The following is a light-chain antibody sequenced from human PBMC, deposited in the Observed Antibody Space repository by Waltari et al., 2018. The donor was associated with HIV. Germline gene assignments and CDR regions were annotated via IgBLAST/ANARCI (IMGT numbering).Light chain of an antibody. CDR1: SSDVRNYNV. V-gene: IGLV2-23*02. Sequence: LTQPASVSASPGQSITISCTGTSSDVRNYNVVSWYRQFPDKAPQLLIFEVNKRPSGVSNRFSGSKSGNSASLTIAGLLADDEADYYCCSYAGGNSYVFGTGTKVTVL. CDR2: EVN. J-gene: IGLJ1*01. CDR3: CSYAGGNSYV.